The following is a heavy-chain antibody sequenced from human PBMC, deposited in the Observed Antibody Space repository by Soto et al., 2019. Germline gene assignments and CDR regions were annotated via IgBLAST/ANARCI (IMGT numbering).Heavy chain of an antibody. Sequence: QVHLVQSGAEVKKPGASVKVSCKASGYTFTSYGITWVRQAPGQGLKWMGWISANNGKTDYAQKLQSRVLVTRDTSPSTAYMELRGLRSDDTAVYYCARGRYGDYWGQGALVTVSS. CDR2: ISANNGKT. V-gene: IGHV1-18*01. D-gene: IGHD1-1*01. CDR1: GYTFTSYG. CDR3: ARGRYGDY. J-gene: IGHJ4*02.